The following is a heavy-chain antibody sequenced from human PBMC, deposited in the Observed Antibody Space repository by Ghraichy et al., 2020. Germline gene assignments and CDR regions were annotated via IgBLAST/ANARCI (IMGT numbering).Heavy chain of an antibody. CDR1: GFTFSSYS. V-gene: IGHV3-48*01. J-gene: IGHJ4*02. D-gene: IGHD3-9*01. CDR2: ISSSSSTI. Sequence: LSLTCAASGFTFSSYSMNWVRQAPGKGLEWVLYISSSSSTIYYADSVKGRFTISRDNAKNSLYLQMNSLRAEDTAVYYCTLRYFDWSRDYFDYWGQGTLV. CDR3: TLRYFDWSRDYFDY.